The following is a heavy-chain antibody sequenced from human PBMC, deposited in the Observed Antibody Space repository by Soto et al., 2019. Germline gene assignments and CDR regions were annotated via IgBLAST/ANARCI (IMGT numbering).Heavy chain of an antibody. J-gene: IGHJ4*02. CDR1: GGSISSYC. CDR2: IYYSGST. CDR3: ARHFSVDYFDY. V-gene: IGHV4-59*08. Sequence: PSETLSLTCTVSGGSISSYCWSWIRQPPGKGLEWIGYIYYSGSTNYNPSLKSRVTISVDTSKNQFSLKLNSVTAADTAVYYCARHFSVDYFDYWGQGALVTVSS.